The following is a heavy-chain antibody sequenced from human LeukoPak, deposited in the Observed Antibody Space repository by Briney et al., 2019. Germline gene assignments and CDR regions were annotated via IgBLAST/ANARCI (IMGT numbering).Heavy chain of an antibody. D-gene: IGHD3-10*01. J-gene: IGHJ4*02. CDR2: ISSDGGST. CDR3: ARGTHYYGSGSYYNEPLDY. Sequence: GGSLRLSCADSGFTFSSYAMHWVRQAPGKGLEYVSAISSDGGSTYYANSVKGRFTISRDNSRNTLYLQMSSLRAEDMAVYYCARGTHYYGSGSYYNEPLDYWGQGTLVSVSS. CDR1: GFTFSSYA. V-gene: IGHV3-64*01.